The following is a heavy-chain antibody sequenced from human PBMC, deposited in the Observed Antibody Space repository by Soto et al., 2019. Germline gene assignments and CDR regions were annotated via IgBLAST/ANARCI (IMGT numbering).Heavy chain of an antibody. D-gene: IGHD3-10*01. V-gene: IGHV4-31*02. J-gene: IGHJ5*02. CDR3: ARVAGYNGYNWFDP. CDR2: IYYSGST. Sequence: PSETPSLTCTVSGGSISSGGYYWSWIRQHPGKGLEWIGYIYYSGSTYYNPSLKSRVTISVDTSKNQLSLKLSSVTAADTAVYYCARVAGYNGYNWFDPWGQGTLVTVSS. CDR1: GGSISSGGYY.